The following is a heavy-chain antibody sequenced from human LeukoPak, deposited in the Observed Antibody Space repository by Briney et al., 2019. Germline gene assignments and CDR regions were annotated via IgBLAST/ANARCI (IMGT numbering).Heavy chain of an antibody. CDR1: GYTFTGYY. CDR3: ARGGIVVVVAAKYYYYGMDV. CDR2: INPNSGGT. D-gene: IGHD2-15*01. V-gene: IGHV1-2*02. J-gene: IGHJ6*02. Sequence: GASVKVSCKASGYTFTGYYMHWVRQAPGQGLEWMGWINPNSGGTNYAQKFQGRVTMTRDTSISTAYMELSRLRSDDTAVYYCARGGIVVVVAAKYYYYGMDVWGQGTTVTVSS.